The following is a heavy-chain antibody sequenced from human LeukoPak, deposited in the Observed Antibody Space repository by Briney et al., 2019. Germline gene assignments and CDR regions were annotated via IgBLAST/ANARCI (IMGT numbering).Heavy chain of an antibody. J-gene: IGHJ6*02. CDR3: ARTMGYCSGGSCYSAPYYYGMDV. CDR2: IWYDGSNK. CDR1: GFTFSSYG. V-gene: IGHV3-33*01. Sequence: GGSLRLSCAASGFTFSSYGMHWVRQAPGKGLEWVAVIWYDGSNKYYADSVKGRFTISRDNSENTLYLQMNSLRAEDTAVYYCARTMGYCSGGSCYSAPYYYGMDVWGQGTTVTVSS. D-gene: IGHD2-15*01.